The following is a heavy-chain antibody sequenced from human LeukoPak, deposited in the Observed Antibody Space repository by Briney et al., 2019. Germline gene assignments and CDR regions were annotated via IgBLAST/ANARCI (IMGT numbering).Heavy chain of an antibody. J-gene: IGHJ3*02. CDR3: ARQGYSSGWYDAFDI. CDR1: GYSFTSYW. CDR2: IYPGDSDT. Sequence: GKSLKISCKGSGYSFTSYWIGWVRQMPGKGLEWMGIIYPGDSDTRYSPSFQGQVTISADKSISTAYLQWSSLKASDTAMYYCARQGYSSGWYDAFDIWGQGTMVTVSS. V-gene: IGHV5-51*01. D-gene: IGHD6-19*01.